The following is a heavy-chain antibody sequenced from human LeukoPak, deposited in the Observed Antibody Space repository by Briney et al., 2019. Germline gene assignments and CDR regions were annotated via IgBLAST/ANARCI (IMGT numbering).Heavy chain of an antibody. CDR3: ATGGGYRFAY. CDR1: GYSITNYA. J-gene: IGHJ4*02. CDR2: INTNTEKS. V-gene: IGHV7-4-1*02. D-gene: IGHD6-25*01. Sequence: GASVKVSCKASGYSITNYANLWVRQAPGQGIEWMGWINTNTEKSTYAPGFTGRYVFSLDSSVNTAYLQISSLKAEDTALYYCATGGGYRFAYWGEGTLVTVSS.